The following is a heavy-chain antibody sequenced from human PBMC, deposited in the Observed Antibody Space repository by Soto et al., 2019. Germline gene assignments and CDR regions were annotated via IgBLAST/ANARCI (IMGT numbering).Heavy chain of an antibody. CDR3: ARGGPSSKWLDP. V-gene: IGHV4-39*07. J-gene: IGHJ5*02. CDR2: IYYSGST. CDR1: GGSISSSSYY. Sequence: SETLSLTCTVSGGSISSSSYYWGWIRQPPGKGLEWIGSIYYSGSTYYNPPLKSRVTISIDTSKNQFSLKLTSLSATDTAVYYCARGGPSSKWLDPWGQGTLVTVSS.